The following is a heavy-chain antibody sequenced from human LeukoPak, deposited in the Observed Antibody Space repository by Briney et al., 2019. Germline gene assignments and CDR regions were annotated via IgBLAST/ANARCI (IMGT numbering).Heavy chain of an antibody. D-gene: IGHD2-21*02. CDR2: IYYSGST. V-gene: IGHV4-39*01. J-gene: IGHJ4*02. Sequence: SETLSLTCTVSGGSISSSSYYWGWIRQPPGKGLEWIGNIYYSGSTYYNPSLKSRVTISIDTSKNQFSLKLSSVTAADTAVYYCARRGCGGDCYSSYFDSWGQGTLVTVSS. CDR3: ARRGCGGDCYSSYFDS. CDR1: GGSISSSSYY.